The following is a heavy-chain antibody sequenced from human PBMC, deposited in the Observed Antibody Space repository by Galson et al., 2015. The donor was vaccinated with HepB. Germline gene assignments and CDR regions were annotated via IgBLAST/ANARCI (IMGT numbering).Heavy chain of an antibody. D-gene: IGHD4-23*01. CDR1: GYTFTSYG. CDR3: ARDSPHCGGNPRYFQH. Sequence: SVKVSCKASGYTFTSYGISWVRQAPGQGLEWMGWISAYNGNTNYAQKLQGRVTMTTDTSTSTAYMELRSLRSDDTAVHYCARDSPHCGGNPRYFQHWGQGTLVTVSS. V-gene: IGHV1-18*04. J-gene: IGHJ1*01. CDR2: ISAYNGNT.